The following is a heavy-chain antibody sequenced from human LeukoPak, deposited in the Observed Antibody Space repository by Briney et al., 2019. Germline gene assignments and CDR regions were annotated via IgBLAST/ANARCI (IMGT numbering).Heavy chain of an antibody. CDR3: AKAPPLGDSSGYYYWYFDL. Sequence: PGGSLRLSCAASGFIFGSCAMTWVRQAPGKGLEWVSSISAAGSNIQYADSVKGRVTISRDNSKNTLYLQMNSLRAEDTAVYYCAKAPPLGDSSGYYYWYFDLWSRGTLVTVSS. CDR1: GFIFGSCA. D-gene: IGHD3-22*01. J-gene: IGHJ2*01. V-gene: IGHV3-23*01. CDR2: ISAAGSNI.